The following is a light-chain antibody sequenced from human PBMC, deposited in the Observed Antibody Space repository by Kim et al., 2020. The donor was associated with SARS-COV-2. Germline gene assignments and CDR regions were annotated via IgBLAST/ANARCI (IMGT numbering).Light chain of an antibody. CDR1: QSVNSN. V-gene: IGKV3-15*01. CDR3: QQYNNWPPLT. Sequence: SPGESATLSCRASQSVNSNLAWYQQKPGQAPRLLIYGASTRATGIPARFSGSGSGTEFALTITSLQSEDFAVYYCQQYNNWPPLTFGGGTKVDIK. J-gene: IGKJ4*01. CDR2: GAS.